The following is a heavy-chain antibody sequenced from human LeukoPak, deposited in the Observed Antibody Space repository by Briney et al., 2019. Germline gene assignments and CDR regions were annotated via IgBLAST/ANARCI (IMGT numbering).Heavy chain of an antibody. D-gene: IGHD6-13*01. CDR2: IYYSGST. V-gene: IGHV4-30-4*01. Sequence: SETLSLTCTVSGGSISSGDYYWSWIRQPPGKGLEWIGYIYYSGSTYYNPSLKSRVTISVVTSKNQFSLKLSSVTAADTAVYYCARDGVAAAGTFDYWGQGTLVTVSS. CDR1: GGSISSGDYY. J-gene: IGHJ4*02. CDR3: ARDGVAAAGTFDY.